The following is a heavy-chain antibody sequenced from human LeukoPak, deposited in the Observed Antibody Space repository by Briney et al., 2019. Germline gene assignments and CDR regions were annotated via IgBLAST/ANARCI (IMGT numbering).Heavy chain of an antibody. J-gene: IGHJ6*03. CDR1: GGTFSSYA. Sequence: KISCKASGGTFSSYAISWVRQAPGQGLEWMGRIIPILGIANYAQKFQGRVTITADKSTSTAYMELSSLRSDDTAVYYCARVPIVVVPPDYYYYYMDVWGKGTTVTVSS. V-gene: IGHV1-69*04. D-gene: IGHD2-2*01. CDR3: ARVPIVVVPPDYYYYYMDV. CDR2: IIPILGIA.